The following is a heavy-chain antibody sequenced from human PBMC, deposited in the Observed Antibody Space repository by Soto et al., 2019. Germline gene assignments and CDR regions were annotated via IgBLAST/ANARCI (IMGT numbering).Heavy chain of an antibody. Sequence: VGSLRLSCAASGFTFSNAWMSWVRQAPGKGLEWVGRIKSRTNGGTTDYAAPVKGRFTISRDDSKNTLYLQMISLRTEDTAVYYCTTDDPINRSWGQGTLLTVSS. J-gene: IGHJ5*02. V-gene: IGHV3-15*01. CDR2: IKSRTNGGTT. CDR1: GFTFSNAW. CDR3: TTDDPINRS.